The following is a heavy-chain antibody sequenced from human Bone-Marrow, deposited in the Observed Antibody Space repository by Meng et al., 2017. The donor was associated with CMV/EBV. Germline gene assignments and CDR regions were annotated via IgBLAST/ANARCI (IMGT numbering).Heavy chain of an antibody. CDR1: GFTFSNAL. D-gene: IGHD3-9*01. V-gene: IGHV3-15*01. CDR3: TSPEHHPVYFRDF. J-gene: IGHJ4*02. CDR2: IKSKINGYTP. Sequence: SGFTFSNALMTCVRQAPGNGLPWLGLIKSKINGYTPSSSAPFPFLFTISRDDSKDTLYLQMNSLKTEDTAVYFCTSPEHHPVYFRDFWGQGTLVTVSS.